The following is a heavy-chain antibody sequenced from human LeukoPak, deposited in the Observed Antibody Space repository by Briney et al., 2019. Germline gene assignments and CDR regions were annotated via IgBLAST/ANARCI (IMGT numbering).Heavy chain of an antibody. V-gene: IGHV3-7*01. CDR1: GFTFSSYG. CDR2: IKEDGSEK. CDR3: ARVRYNSGYIFDY. D-gene: IGHD5-18*01. J-gene: IGHJ4*02. Sequence: GGSLRLSCAASGFTFSSYGMNWVRQAPGKGLEWVANIKEDGSEKYYVDSVKGRFTISRDNAKNSLYLQMNSLRAEDTAVYYCARVRYNSGYIFDYWGQGTLVTVSS.